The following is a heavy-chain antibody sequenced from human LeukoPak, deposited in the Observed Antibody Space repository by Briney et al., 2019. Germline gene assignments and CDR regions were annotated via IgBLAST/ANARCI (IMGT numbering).Heavy chain of an antibody. CDR1: GFTFRSYA. CDR2: ISGSGSST. CDR3: AKDYYGDYYFDY. Sequence: GGSLRLSCAASGFTFRSYAMNWVRQAPGKGLEWVSAISGSGSSTYYADSVKGRFTISRDNSKNTLYLQMNSLRAEDTAVYYCAKDYYGDYYFDYWGQGTLVTVSS. D-gene: IGHD4-17*01. J-gene: IGHJ4*02. V-gene: IGHV3-23*01.